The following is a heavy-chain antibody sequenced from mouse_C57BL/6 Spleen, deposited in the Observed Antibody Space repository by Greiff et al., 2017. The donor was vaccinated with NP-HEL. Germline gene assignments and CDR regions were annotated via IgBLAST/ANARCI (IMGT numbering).Heavy chain of an antibody. J-gene: IGHJ2*01. Sequence: VQLQQPGAELVKPGASVKMSCKASGYTFTGYWMNWVKQSPGQGLEWIGEINPSSGTTNYNEKFKGKATLTVDTSSSTAYMQLSSLTSEDSAVYYCAPSTDPLSLDYWGQGTTLTVSS. D-gene: IGHD3-2*02. CDR2: INPSSGTT. V-gene: IGHV1-55*01. CDR1: GYTFTGYW. CDR3: APSTDPLSLDY.